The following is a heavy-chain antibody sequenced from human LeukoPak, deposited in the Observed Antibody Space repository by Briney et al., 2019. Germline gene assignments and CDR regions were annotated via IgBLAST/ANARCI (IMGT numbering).Heavy chain of an antibody. D-gene: IGHD1-14*01. CDR2: ISYDGSNK. CDR3: ARDRGNHKRGFDP. Sequence: GSLRLSCAASGFTFSSYGMHWVRQAPGKGLEWVAVISYDGSNKYYADSVKGRFAISRDNSKNTLYLQMNSLRAEDTAVYYCARDRGNHKRGFDPWGQGTLVTVSS. CDR1: GFTFSSYG. J-gene: IGHJ5*02. V-gene: IGHV3-30*03.